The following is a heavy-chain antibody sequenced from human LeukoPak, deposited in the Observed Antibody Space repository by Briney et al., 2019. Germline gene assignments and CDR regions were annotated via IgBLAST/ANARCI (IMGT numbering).Heavy chain of an antibody. Sequence: GGCLRLSCAASGFTFSNTWMAWVRQAPGKGLEWVANIKQDGSTRHYVDSVKGRFTISRDNAKKSLYLQMNSLRAEDTAVYYCARDQTGSLDYWGQGTLVTVSS. V-gene: IGHV3-7*01. CDR1: GFTFSNTW. CDR3: ARDQTGSLDY. CDR2: IKQDGSTR. J-gene: IGHJ4*02. D-gene: IGHD1-26*01.